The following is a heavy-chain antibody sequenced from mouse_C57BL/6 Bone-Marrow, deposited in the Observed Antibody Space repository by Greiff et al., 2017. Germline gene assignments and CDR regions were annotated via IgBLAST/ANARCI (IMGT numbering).Heavy chain of an antibody. CDR2: IYPRSGNT. CDR3: ARLITTVPADY. CDR1: GYTFTSYG. Sequence: QVQLQQSGAELARPGASVKLSCKASGYTFTSYGISWVKQRTGQGLEWIGEIYPRSGNTYYNEKLKGKATLTADNSASTAYMELRSLTSEDSAVYFCARLITTVPADYWGQGTTLTVSS. J-gene: IGHJ2*01. V-gene: IGHV1-81*01. D-gene: IGHD1-1*01.